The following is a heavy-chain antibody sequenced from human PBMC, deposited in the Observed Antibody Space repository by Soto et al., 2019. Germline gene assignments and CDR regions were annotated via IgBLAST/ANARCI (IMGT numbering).Heavy chain of an antibody. Sequence: SVKVSCQASGYSFTNNDVSWVRQATGQGLEWMGWMNPGSGDTGYAQKFRGRVTMTRDSSIATAYMELSSLRSDDTAIYYCARMATFGSLNWFDPWGQGTLVTVSS. J-gene: IGHJ5*02. CDR1: GYSFTNND. D-gene: IGHD3-16*01. V-gene: IGHV1-8*01. CDR3: ARMATFGSLNWFDP. CDR2: MNPGSGDT.